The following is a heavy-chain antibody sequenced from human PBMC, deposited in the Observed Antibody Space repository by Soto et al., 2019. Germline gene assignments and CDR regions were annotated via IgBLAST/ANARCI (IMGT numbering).Heavy chain of an antibody. CDR3: AKEGPYDHGHYRVYYYGVDI. V-gene: IGHV3-48*01. Sequence: PWGSLRLSCAASVFTFSSYIMNWVFQAPGKGLEWVSDISSSSGTIYYADSVKGRFTISRDNAHNTLYLQMNSLRAEDTAIYYCAKEGPYDHGHYRVYYYGVDIWGRGTTVTVYS. J-gene: IGHJ6*02. CDR1: VFTFSSYI. D-gene: IGHD4-17*01. CDR2: ISSSSGTI.